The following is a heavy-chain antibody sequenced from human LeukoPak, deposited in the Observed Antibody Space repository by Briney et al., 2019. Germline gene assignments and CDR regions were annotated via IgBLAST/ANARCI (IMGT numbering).Heavy chain of an antibody. J-gene: IGHJ5*02. V-gene: IGHV1-69*05. CDR2: IIPIFGTA. Sequence: SVKVSCKASGGTFSSYAISWVRQAPGQGLEWMGGIIPIFGTANYAQKFQGRVTITTDESTSTAYMELSSLRSEDTAVYYRARAGYYDFWSGYPFDPWGQGTLVTVSS. D-gene: IGHD3-3*01. CDR1: GGTFSSYA. CDR3: ARAGYYDFWSGYPFDP.